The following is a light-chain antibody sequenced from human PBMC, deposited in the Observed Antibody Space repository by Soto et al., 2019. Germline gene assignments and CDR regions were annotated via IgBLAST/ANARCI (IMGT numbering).Light chain of an antibody. CDR3: QQDDSYSLRT. CDR1: QTITTS. J-gene: IGKJ1*01. CDR2: KAS. Sequence: DIQMTQSPSTLSASVGDRVTITCRASQTITTSLAWYQQKPGKAPKLLIYKASSLESGVPSRFSGSGSGTAVTLTSSSRQPDDFGTYSCQQDDSYSLRTFGQGTRVEI. V-gene: IGKV1-5*03.